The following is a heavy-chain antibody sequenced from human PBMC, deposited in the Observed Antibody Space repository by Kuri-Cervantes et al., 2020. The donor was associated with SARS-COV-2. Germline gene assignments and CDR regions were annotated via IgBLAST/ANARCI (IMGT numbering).Heavy chain of an antibody. D-gene: IGHD3-3*01. Sequence: GESLKISCAASGFTFSSYWMHWVRQAPGKGLEWVAVISYDGSNKYYADSVKGRFTISRDNSKNTLYLQMNSLRAEDTAVYYCAKEEKVLRFLEWLGGMDVWGQGTTVTDSS. V-gene: IGHV3-30*18. CDR3: AKEEKVLRFLEWLGGMDV. CDR2: ISYDGSNK. J-gene: IGHJ6*02. CDR1: GFTFSSYW.